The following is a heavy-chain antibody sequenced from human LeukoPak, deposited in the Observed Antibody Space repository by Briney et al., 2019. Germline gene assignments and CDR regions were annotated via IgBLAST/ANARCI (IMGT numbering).Heavy chain of an antibody. CDR2: VSFDGRNK. V-gene: IGHV3-30-3*01. J-gene: IGHJ4*02. CDR3: VRIVGHTTTDF. Sequence: PGGSLRLSCEASGFSLSSYAFHWVRQAPGKGLEWVSFVSFDGRNKNYADSVRGRFTISRDNSKNTLYLQMYSVTYEDTAVYFCVRIVGHTTTDFWGQGTIVTVSS. CDR1: GFSLSSYA. D-gene: IGHD1-26*01.